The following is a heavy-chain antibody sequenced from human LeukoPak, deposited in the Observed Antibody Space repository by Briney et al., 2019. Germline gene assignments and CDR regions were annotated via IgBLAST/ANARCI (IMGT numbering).Heavy chain of an antibody. V-gene: IGHV1-46*01. CDR3: ARDLAGAMGY. Sequence: ASVKVSCKASGYTFTRYYMHWVRQAPGQGLEWMGIINPSVGSASYSQKFQGRVTMTRDMSTSTVYMELSSLRSEDTAVYYCARDLAGAMGYWGQGTLVTVSS. J-gene: IGHJ4*02. D-gene: IGHD1-26*01. CDR1: GYTFTRYY. CDR2: INPSVGSA.